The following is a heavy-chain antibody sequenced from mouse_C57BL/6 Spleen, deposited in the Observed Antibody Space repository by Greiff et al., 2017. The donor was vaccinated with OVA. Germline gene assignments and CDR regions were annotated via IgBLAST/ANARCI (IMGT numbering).Heavy chain of an antibody. J-gene: IGHJ3*01. CDR1: GYTFTDYE. D-gene: IGHD1-1*01. CDR3: TEDYGSREGFAY. Sequence: VQLQESGAELVRPGASVTLSCKASGYTFTDYEMHWVKQTPVHGLEWIGAIDPETGGTAYNQKFKGKAILTADKSSSTAYMELRSLTSEDSAVYYCTEDYGSREGFAYWGQGTLVTVSA. V-gene: IGHV1-15*01. CDR2: IDPETGGT.